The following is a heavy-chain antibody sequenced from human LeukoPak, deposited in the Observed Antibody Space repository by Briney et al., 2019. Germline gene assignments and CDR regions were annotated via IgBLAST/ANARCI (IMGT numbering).Heavy chain of an antibody. D-gene: IGHD6-19*01. CDR2: MNEDGSKI. V-gene: IGHV3-7*01. Sequence: GGSLCLTCAASGFTVSTYRWSWVRHAPGKGLKGLATMNEDGSKIYYVHSVKGRFTISRDNAKDSLYLQMISLSPEDAAVYYCARDGASGWYSDYWGQGTLVTVSS. CDR3: ARDGASGWYSDY. J-gene: IGHJ4*02. CDR1: GFTVSTYR.